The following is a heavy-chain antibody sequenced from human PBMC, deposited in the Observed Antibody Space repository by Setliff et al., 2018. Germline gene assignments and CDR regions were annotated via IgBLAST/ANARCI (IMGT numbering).Heavy chain of an antibody. Sequence: SETLSLTCTVPGGSISTNTYFWGWIRQSPGKGLEWIGNTYYSGDAYYNPSLKSRVTISVDTSRNQFSLKLSSVTAADTAVYYCARHVGSRSRGYNYYYYYMDVWGKGTTVTVSS. V-gene: IGHV4-39*01. CDR1: GGSISTNTYF. J-gene: IGHJ6*03. D-gene: IGHD3-10*01. CDR3: ARHVGSRSRGYNYYYYYMDV. CDR2: TYYSGDA.